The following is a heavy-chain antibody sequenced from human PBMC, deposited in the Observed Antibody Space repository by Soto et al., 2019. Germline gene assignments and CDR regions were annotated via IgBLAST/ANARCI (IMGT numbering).Heavy chain of an antibody. CDR2: ISYSGST. CDR3: AREPLT. V-gene: IGHV4-59*12. CDR1: GSSISNFY. J-gene: IGHJ4*02. Sequence: SSETLSLTCTVSGSSISNFYWSWIRQPPGKGLDWIGYISYSGSTNYNPSLKSRVTMSVDTSKNHFSLKLSSVTAADTAVYYCAREPLTWGQGTLVTVSS.